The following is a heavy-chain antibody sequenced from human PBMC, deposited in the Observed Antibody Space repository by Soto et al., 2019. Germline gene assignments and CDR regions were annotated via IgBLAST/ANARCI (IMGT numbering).Heavy chain of an antibody. J-gene: IGHJ3*02. V-gene: IGHV4-30-4*01. CDR3: ARVDTMMDDAFDI. D-gene: IGHD3-22*01. Sequence: SETLSLTCTVSGGSISSGDYYWSWIRQPPGKGLEWIGYIYYSGSTYYNPSLKSRVTISVDTSKNQFSLKLSSVTAADTAVYYCARVDTMMDDAFDIWGQGTMVT. CDR1: GGSISSGDYY. CDR2: IYYSGST.